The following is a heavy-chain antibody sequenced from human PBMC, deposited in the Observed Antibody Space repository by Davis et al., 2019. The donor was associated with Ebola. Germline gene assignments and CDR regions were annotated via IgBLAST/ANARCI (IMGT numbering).Heavy chain of an antibody. V-gene: IGHV1-69*13. Sequence: AASVKVSCKASGYTFTSYGISWVRQAPGQGLEWMGGIIPIFGTANYAQKFQGRVTITADESTSTAYMELSSLRSEDTAVYYCARDDQMATTQKRYFQHWGQGTLVTVSS. CDR1: GYTFTSYG. CDR2: IIPIFGTA. D-gene: IGHD5-24*01. CDR3: ARDDQMATTQKRYFQH. J-gene: IGHJ1*01.